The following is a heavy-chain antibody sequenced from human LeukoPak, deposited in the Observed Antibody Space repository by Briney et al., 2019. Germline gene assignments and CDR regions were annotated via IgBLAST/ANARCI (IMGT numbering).Heavy chain of an antibody. J-gene: IGHJ4*02. CDR1: GGSISGYY. V-gene: IGHV4-59*08. D-gene: IGHD3-22*01. Sequence: PSETLSLTCTVSGGSISGYYWSWIRQPPGKGLDYIGYIYYSGSTNYNPSLNSRITMSVDTSKNQSSLKLTSVTAADTAVYYCARHYYSSSGYYYFDYWGQGTLVTVSS. CDR2: IYYSGST. CDR3: ARHYYSSSGYYYFDY.